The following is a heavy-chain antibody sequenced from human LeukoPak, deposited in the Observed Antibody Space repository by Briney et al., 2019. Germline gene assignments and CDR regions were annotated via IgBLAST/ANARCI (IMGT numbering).Heavy chain of an antibody. CDR3: ARVVAAYYYYYYGMDV. V-gene: IGHV4-31*03. J-gene: IGHJ6*02. CDR1: GDSIRRGGYY. CDR2: IYDSGST. Sequence: PSETLSLTCTVSGDSIRRGGYYSTWIRQHPGRGLEWIGYIYDSGSTYYNRSLKSRVTISVDTSKNQFSLRLSSVTAVDTAVYYCARVVAAYYYYYYGMDVWGQGTTVTVSS. D-gene: IGHD2-15*01.